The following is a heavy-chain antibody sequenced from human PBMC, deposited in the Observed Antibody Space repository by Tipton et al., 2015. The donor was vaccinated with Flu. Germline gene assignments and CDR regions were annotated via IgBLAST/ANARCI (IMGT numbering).Heavy chain of an antibody. D-gene: IGHD3-3*01. CDR2: IWYGGSNK. V-gene: IGHV3-33*01. Sequence: SLRLSCAASGFTFSDYNMHWVRQAPGKGLEWVAVIWYGGSNKYYADSVKGRFTISRDNSRNTVYLQMNSLRVEDTAVYYCARDRPLLRFLEWSSYGMDVWGQGP. J-gene: IGHJ6*02. CDR3: ARDRPLLRFLEWSSYGMDV. CDR1: GFTFSDYN.